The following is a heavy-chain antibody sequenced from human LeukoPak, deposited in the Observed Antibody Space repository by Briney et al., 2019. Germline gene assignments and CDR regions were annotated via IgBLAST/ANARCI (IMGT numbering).Heavy chain of an antibody. D-gene: IGHD1-26*01. V-gene: IGHV3-21*01. J-gene: IGHJ4*02. CDR1: GFTFSSYS. CDR3: ASTLLGSSTALDY. CDR2: ISSSSSYI. Sequence: GGSLRLSCAASGFTFSSYSMNWVRQAPGKGLEWVSSISSSSSYIYYADSVKGRFTISRDNAKNSLYLQMNSLRAEDTAVYYCASTLLGSSTALDYWGQGTLVTVSP.